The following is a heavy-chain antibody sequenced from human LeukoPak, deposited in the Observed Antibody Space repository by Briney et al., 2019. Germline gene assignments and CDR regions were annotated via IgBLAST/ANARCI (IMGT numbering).Heavy chain of an antibody. Sequence: SVKVSRKASGYTFTVYYIHWVRQAPGQGLEWMGWINPNSGGTNYAQKFQGRVTMTRDTSISTAYMELSRLTSDDTAVYYCARDAIVRDYSNSDYWGQGTLVTVSS. V-gene: IGHV1-2*02. CDR3: ARDAIVRDYSNSDY. CDR2: INPNSGGT. D-gene: IGHD4-11*01. J-gene: IGHJ4*02. CDR1: GYTFTVYY.